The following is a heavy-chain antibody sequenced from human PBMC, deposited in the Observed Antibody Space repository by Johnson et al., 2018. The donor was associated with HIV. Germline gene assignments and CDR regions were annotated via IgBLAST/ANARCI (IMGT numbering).Heavy chain of an antibody. J-gene: IGHJ3*02. CDR1: GFTFSSYG. D-gene: IGHD2-21*01. Sequence: QVQLVESGGGLVQPGRSLRLSCAASGFTFSSYGMHWVRQAPGKGLEWVAVIWYDGSNKYYADSVKGRFTISRDNSKSTLYLQMNSRRAEDTAVYYCAGIRSSDKDIWGQGTMVTVSS. CDR3: AGIRSSDKDI. V-gene: IGHV3-33*01. CDR2: IWYDGSNK.